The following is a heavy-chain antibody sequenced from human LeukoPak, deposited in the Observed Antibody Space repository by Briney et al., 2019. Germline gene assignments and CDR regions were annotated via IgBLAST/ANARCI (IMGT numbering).Heavy chain of an antibody. Sequence: GGSLRLSCAASGFSFSSYAMNWVRQAPGKGLEWVSIISGSGGRTYYADSAKGRFTISRDTSKNTLYLQMNSLRGEDTAVYYCAKVSDILTGYYEAWGQGTLVTVSS. CDR3: AKVSDILTGYYEA. V-gene: IGHV3-23*01. CDR2: ISGSGGRT. J-gene: IGHJ5*02. D-gene: IGHD3-9*01. CDR1: GFSFSSYA.